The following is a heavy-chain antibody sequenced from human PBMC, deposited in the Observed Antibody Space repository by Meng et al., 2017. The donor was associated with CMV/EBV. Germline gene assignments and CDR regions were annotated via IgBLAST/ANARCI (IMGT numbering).Heavy chain of an antibody. CDR2: IYYSGST. CDR3: ARDTIFRSLDY. V-gene: IGHV4-59*01. D-gene: IGHD3-3*01. J-gene: IGHJ4*02. Sequence: SETLSLTCTVSGGSISSYYWSWIRQPPGKGLEWIGYIYYSGSTNCNPSLKSRVTISVDTSKNQFSLKLSSVTAADTAVYYCARDTIFRSLDYWGQGTLVTVSS. CDR1: GGSISSYY.